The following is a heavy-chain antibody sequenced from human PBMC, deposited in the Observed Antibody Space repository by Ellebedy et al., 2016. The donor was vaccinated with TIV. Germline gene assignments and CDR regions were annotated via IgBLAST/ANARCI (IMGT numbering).Heavy chain of an antibody. J-gene: IGHJ4*02. D-gene: IGHD2-2*02. V-gene: IGHV1-24*01. Sequence: ASVKVSCXVSGYTLTELSMHWVRQAPGKGLEWMGGFDPEDGETIYAQKFQGRVTMTEDTSTDTAYMELSSLRSEDTAVYYCARMVMYCSSTSCYTRFDYWGQGTLVTVSS. CDR2: FDPEDGET. CDR1: GYTLTELS. CDR3: ARMVMYCSSTSCYTRFDY.